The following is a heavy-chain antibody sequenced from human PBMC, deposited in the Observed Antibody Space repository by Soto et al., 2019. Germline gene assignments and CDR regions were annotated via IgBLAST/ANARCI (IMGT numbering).Heavy chain of an antibody. V-gene: IGHV1-3*01. CDR2: INAGNGNT. CDR3: ARAIRDMMTAADSDY. CDR1: GYTFTSYA. J-gene: IGHJ4*02. Sequence: ASVKVSCKASGYTFTSYAMHWVRQAPGQRLEWMGWINAGNGNTKYSQKFQGRVTITRDTSASTAYMELSSLRSEDTAVYYCARAIRDMMTAADSDYWGQGTLVTVSS. D-gene: IGHD3-16*01.